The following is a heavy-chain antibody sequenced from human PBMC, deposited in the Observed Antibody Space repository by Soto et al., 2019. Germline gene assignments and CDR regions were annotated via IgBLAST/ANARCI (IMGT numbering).Heavy chain of an antibody. Sequence: QMQLQESGPGLVKPSETLSFTCLAPVASAGPGYWGGFRQPPGRGLEWIGFMYLGGGLNYNPSLPSPVTISVEASKNQFPMKVTSVTAADTAVHYCARSYYDGTGFAVDPWGQGTLVTVSS. CDR2: MYLGGGL. J-gene: IGHJ5*02. CDR1: VASAGPGY. CDR3: ARSYYDGTGFAVDP. V-gene: IGHV4-59*02. D-gene: IGHD3-22*01.